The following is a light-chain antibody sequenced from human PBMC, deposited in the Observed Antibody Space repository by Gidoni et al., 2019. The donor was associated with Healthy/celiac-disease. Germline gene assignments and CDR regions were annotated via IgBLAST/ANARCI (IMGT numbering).Light chain of an antibody. CDR3: SSYTSSSTS. V-gene: IGLV2-14*03. CDR2: DVS. Sequence: QSALTQPASVAGSPGQSITISCTGTSSDVGGYNYVSWYQQHPGKAPKLMIYDVSNRPSGVSNRFSGSKSGNTASLTISGLQAEDEADYYCSSYTSSSTSFGGGTKLPVL. J-gene: IGLJ2*01. CDR1: SSDVGGYNY.